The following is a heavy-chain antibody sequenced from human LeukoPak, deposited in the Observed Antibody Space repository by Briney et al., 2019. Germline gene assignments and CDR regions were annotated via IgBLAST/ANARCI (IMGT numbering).Heavy chain of an antibody. CDR3: ATYRQVLLPFES. Sequence: GGSLRLSCAASGFTFSNYIMHWVRQAPGKGLDWVAVILENGSNQYYADSVKGRFTISRDNSKNTLFLQMNSLRAEDTAIYYCATYRQVLLPFESWGQGTLVTVSS. CDR2: ILENGSNQ. J-gene: IGHJ4*02. V-gene: IGHV3-30*04. D-gene: IGHD5-18*01. CDR1: GFTFSNYI.